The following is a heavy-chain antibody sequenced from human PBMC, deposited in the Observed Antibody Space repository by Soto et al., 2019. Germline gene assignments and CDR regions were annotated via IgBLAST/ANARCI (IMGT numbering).Heavy chain of an antibody. J-gene: IGHJ4*02. Sequence: EAQLVESGGGLVKPGGSLRISCAASGFTFGPYRMNWVRQAPGKGLEWVSSISSSGTDILYANSVKSRFTISRDNAKNSLFLHKNRLRVENPAVYYCAKSNRETRDSYWGPGTLVTVPS. CDR1: GFTFGPYR. V-gene: IGHV3-21*02. CDR2: ISSSGTDI. D-gene: IGHD7-27*01. CDR3: AKSNRETRDSY.